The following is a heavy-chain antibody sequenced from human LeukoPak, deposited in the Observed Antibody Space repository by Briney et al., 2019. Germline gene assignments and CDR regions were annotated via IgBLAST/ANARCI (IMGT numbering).Heavy chain of an antibody. CDR3: ARIGAGSSRDY. Sequence: GGSLRLSCAASGFTFTNNGFHWVRQAPGKGLEWVAAIWSDGSKKYYADSVKGRFTISRDNAKNSLYLQMNSLRAEDTAVYYCARIGAGSSRDYWGQGTLVTVSS. V-gene: IGHV3-33*03. CDR2: IWSDGSKK. J-gene: IGHJ4*02. D-gene: IGHD6-13*01. CDR1: GFTFTNNG.